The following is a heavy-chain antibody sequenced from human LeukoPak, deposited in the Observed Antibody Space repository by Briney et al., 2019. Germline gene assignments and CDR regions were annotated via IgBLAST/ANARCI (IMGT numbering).Heavy chain of an antibody. V-gene: IGHV4-61*02. Sequence: PSETLSLTCTVSGGSISSGSYYWRWIRQPAGKGLEWIGRIYTSGSTNYNPSLKSRVTISVDTSKNQCSLKLSSVTAADTAVYYCARRHTYYDYVWGSYPFDYWGQGTLVTVSS. CDR3: ARRHTYYDYVWGSYPFDY. D-gene: IGHD3-16*01. CDR2: IYTSGST. J-gene: IGHJ4*02. CDR1: GGSISSGSYY.